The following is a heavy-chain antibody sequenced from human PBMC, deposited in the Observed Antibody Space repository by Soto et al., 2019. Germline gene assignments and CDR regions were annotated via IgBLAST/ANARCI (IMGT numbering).Heavy chain of an antibody. CDR3: ARTLHGDNVDY. CDR2: INAGNGNT. CDR1: GYTFTSYA. J-gene: IGHJ4*02. V-gene: IGHV1-3*01. D-gene: IGHD4-17*01. Sequence: ASVKVSCKASGYTFTSYAMHWVRQAPGQRLEWMGWINAGNGNTKYSQKFQGRVTMTRDTSTSTAYMELRSLRSDDTAVYYCARTLHGDNVDYWGQGTLVTVSS.